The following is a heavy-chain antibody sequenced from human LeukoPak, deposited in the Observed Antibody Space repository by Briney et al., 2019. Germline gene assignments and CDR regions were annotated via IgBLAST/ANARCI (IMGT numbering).Heavy chain of an antibody. V-gene: IGHV3-23*01. J-gene: IGHJ4*02. CDR2: ISGSGGST. CDR3: AKGRTRCSGGSCYGGQFDY. Sequence: PGGSLRLSCAASGFTFSSYAMSWVRQAPGKGLEWVSAISGSGGSTYYADSVKGRFTISRDNSKNTLYLQMNSLRVEDTAVYYCAKGRTRCSGGSCYGGQFDYWGQGTLVTVSS. CDR1: GFTFSSYA. D-gene: IGHD2-15*01.